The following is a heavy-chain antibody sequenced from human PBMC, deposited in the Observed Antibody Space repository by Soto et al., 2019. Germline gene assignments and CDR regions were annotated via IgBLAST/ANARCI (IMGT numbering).Heavy chain of an antibody. CDR2: ISYDGSNK. D-gene: IGHD5-12*01. Sequence: GGSLRLSCAASGFTFSSYGMHWVRQAPGKGLEWVAVISYDGSNKYYADSVKGRFPISRDNSKNPLYLQMSSLRAEDTAVYYCAKGVSGYDLVNRDYYYDGMDVWGQGTTVTVSS. V-gene: IGHV3-30*18. J-gene: IGHJ6*02. CDR3: AKGVSGYDLVNRDYYYDGMDV. CDR1: GFTFSSYG.